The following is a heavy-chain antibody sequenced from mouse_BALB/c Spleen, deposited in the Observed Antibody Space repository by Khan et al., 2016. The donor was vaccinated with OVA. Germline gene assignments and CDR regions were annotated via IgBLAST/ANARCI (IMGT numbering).Heavy chain of an antibody. CDR3: ARGTFDY. CDR2: IDPFNGGT. CDR1: GYSFTSYY. Sequence: VQLQQSGPELMKPGASVNISCKASGYSFTSYYLHWVKQSHGKSLEWIGYIDPFNGGTDYNQKFKGQPTLTVDKSSNTAYMHLSSLTSEDSAVYYCARGTFDYWGQGTLVTVSA. D-gene: IGHD3-3*01. V-gene: IGHV1S135*01. J-gene: IGHJ3*01.